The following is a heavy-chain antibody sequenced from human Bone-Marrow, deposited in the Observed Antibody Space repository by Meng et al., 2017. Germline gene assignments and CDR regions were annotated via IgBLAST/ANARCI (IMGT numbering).Heavy chain of an antibody. V-gene: IGHV3-48*04. D-gene: IGHD7-27*01. Sequence: GESLKISCAASGFTFSSYWMSWVRQAPGKGLEWVSYISSSGSTIYYADSVKGRFTISRDNAKNSLYLQMNSLRAEDTAVYYCARVYLGKYFDYWGQGTLVTRLL. CDR3: ARVYLGKYFDY. CDR1: GFTFSSYW. J-gene: IGHJ4*02. CDR2: ISSSGSTI.